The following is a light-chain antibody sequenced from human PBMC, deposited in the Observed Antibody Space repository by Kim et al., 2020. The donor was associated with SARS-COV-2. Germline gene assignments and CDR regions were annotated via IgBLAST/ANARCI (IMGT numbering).Light chain of an antibody. J-gene: IGLJ3*02. CDR2: EDN. Sequence: KTVTLSCTRSSGSIASSFVKWYQQRPGGAPTTVIYEDNRRPSGVPARFSGSVDSPSRSASLTISGLKTEDEADYYCQSYASTSLWVFGGGTQLTVL. CDR1: SGSIASSF. CDR3: QSYASTSLWV. V-gene: IGLV6-57*03.